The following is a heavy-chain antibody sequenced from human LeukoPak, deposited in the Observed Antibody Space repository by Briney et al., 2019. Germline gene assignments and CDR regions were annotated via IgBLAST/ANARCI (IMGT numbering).Heavy chain of an antibody. Sequence: SETLSLTCAVHGGSFSDYSWTWIRQSPGKGLEWIGEISHTGGTNYKPSLNSRVIISVDTSKKQISLNLTSVTVADTAVYYCARVRGVAAGTDYWGQGTLVTVSS. D-gene: IGHD6-13*01. CDR1: GGSFSDYS. CDR2: ISHTGGT. CDR3: ARVRGVAAGTDY. V-gene: IGHV4-34*01. J-gene: IGHJ4*02.